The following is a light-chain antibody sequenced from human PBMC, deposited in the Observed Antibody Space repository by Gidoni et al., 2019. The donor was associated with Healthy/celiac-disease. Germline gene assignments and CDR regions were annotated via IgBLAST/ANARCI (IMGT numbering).Light chain of an antibody. CDR3: AAWDDSLSVLWV. CDR1: SSNIGSNY. J-gene: IGLJ1*01. V-gene: IGLV1-47*01. Sequence: QSVLTQPPSASGTPGQRVTISCSGSSSNIGSNYVYWYQQLPGTAPKLIIYRNNQRPSGVPDRFSGSKSGTSASLAISGLRSEDEADYYCAAWDDSLSVLWVFGTGTKVTVL. CDR2: RNN.